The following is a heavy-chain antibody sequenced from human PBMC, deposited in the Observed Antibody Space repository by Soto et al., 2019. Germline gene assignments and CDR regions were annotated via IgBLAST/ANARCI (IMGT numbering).Heavy chain of an antibody. CDR3: AKGGYYSLFDI. CDR1: GFPFSSYA. D-gene: IGHD3-16*01. V-gene: IGHV3-23*01. Sequence: EMQLLESGGGLVQPGGSLRLSCVASGFPFSSYAMSWVRQTPGKGLEWVSGISGSGGRTYYAVSVKGRFTISRDNSNNTLSLQMHILRVEATAVYFCAKGGYYSLFDIWGQGTMVTVSA. J-gene: IGHJ3*02. CDR2: ISGSGGRT.